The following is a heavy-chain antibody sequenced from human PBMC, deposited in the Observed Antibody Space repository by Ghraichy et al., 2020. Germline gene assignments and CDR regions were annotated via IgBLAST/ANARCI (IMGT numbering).Heavy chain of an antibody. J-gene: IGHJ4*02. Sequence: SQTLSLTTCAISGDSVSTNSATWNWIRQSPSRGLEWLGRTYYRSNWNNDYAVHVKSRITINPDTSKNQVSLQLHSVTPEDTAVYYCVKDYHGTRGLDWGQGALVTVSS. CDR3: VKDYHGTRGLD. CDR2: TYYRSNWNN. D-gene: IGHD1-26*01. V-gene: IGHV6-1*01. CDR1: GDSVSTNSAT.